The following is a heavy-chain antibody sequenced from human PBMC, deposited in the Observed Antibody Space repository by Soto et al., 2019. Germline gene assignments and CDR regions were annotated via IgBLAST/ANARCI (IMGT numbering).Heavy chain of an antibody. CDR1: GFTFSSHA. CDR3: AKDTNYYDSSGYYLGDAFDI. J-gene: IGHJ3*02. Sequence: GGSLRLSCASSGFTFSSHAMSWVRQAPGKGLEWVSAISGSGGSTYYADSVKGRFTISRDNSKNTLYLQMNSLRAEDTAVYYCAKDTNYYDSSGYYLGDAFDIWGQGTMVTVSS. V-gene: IGHV3-23*01. CDR2: ISGSGGST. D-gene: IGHD3-22*01.